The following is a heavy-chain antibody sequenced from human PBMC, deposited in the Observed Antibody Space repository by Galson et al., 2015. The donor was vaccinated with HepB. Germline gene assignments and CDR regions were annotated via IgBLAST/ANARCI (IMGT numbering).Heavy chain of an antibody. CDR2: ISSSSSYI. V-gene: IGHV3-21*01. J-gene: IGHJ2*01. CDR3: ARDGGVDRPTWYFDL. Sequence: SLRLSCAASGFTFSRYSMNWVRQAPGKGLEWVSSISSSSSYIYYADSVRGRFTISRDNAKNSLYLQMNILRAEDTAVYYCARDGGVDRPTWYFDLWGRGTLVTVSS. CDR1: GFTFSRYS. D-gene: IGHD3-10*01.